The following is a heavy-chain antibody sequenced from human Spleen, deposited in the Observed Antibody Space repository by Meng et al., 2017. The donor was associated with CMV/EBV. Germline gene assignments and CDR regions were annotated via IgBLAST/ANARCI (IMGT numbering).Heavy chain of an antibody. J-gene: IGHJ5*02. CDR1: LTELS. CDR3: ATVEGAYCSSTSCYRLDP. CDR2: FDPEDGET. V-gene: IGHV1-24*01. Sequence: LTELSMHWVRQAPGKGLEWMGGFDPEDGETIYAQKFQGRVTMTEDTSTDTAYMELSSLRSEDTAVYYCATVEGAYCSSTSCYRLDPWGQGTLVTVSS. D-gene: IGHD2-2*01.